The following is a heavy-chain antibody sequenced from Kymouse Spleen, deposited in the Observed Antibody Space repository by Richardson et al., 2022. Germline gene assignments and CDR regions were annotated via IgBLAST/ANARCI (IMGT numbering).Heavy chain of an antibody. CDR2: IWYDGSNK. J-gene: IGHJ6*02. D-gene: IGHD2-2*02. Sequence: QVQLVESGGGVVQPGRSLRLSCAASGFTFSSYGMHWVRQAPGKGLEWVAVIWYDGSNKYYADSVKGRFTISRDNSKNTLYLQMNSLRAEDTAVYYCARGPSTSCPFYYYYYGMDVWGQGTTVTVSS. V-gene: IGHV3-33*01. CDR3: ARGPSTSCPFYYYYYGMDV. CDR1: GFTFSSYG.